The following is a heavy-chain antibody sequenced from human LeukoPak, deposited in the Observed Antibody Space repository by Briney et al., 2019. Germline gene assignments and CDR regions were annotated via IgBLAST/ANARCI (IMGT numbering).Heavy chain of an antibody. CDR1: GFTFSSYFW. Sequence: GRSLRLSCAASGFTFSSYFWMHWVRQAPGKGLAWVSLISRDGSVTTYADSVKGRFTISSDSAKNTLYLQMNSLRVEDAALSFCTRQQDNNGWSDYWGRGTLVTVSS. D-gene: IGHD6-19*01. CDR3: TRQQDNNGWSDY. CDR2: ISRDGSVT. V-gene: IGHV3-74*01. J-gene: IGHJ4*02.